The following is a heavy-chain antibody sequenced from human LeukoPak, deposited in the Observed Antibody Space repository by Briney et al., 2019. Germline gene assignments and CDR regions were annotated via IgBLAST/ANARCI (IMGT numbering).Heavy chain of an antibody. J-gene: IGHJ2*01. D-gene: IGHD6-13*01. CDR1: GYTFTGYY. Sequence: ASVKVSCKASGYTFTGYYMHWVRQAPGQGLEWMGWINPNSGGTNYAQKFQGRVTMTRDTSISTAYMELSSLRSEDTAVYYCARAGIAAAGTRGFWWYFDLWGRGTLVTVSS. CDR2: INPNSGGT. V-gene: IGHV1-2*02. CDR3: ARAGIAAAGTRGFWWYFDL.